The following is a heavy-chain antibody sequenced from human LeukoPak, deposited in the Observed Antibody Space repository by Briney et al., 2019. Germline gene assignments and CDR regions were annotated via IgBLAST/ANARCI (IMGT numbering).Heavy chain of an antibody. CDR2: ISYSGGT. CDR3: ASFYMKSYFDY. Sequence: SETLSLTCTVSDGSIINNNHYWGWTRQPPGKGLEWIGSISYSGGTAYNPSLRSRVTISVDTSKNQFSLKVSSVTAADTAVYYCASFYMKSYFDYWGQGTLVTVSS. CDR1: DGSIINNNHY. J-gene: IGHJ4*02. V-gene: IGHV4-39*01. D-gene: IGHD2/OR15-2a*01.